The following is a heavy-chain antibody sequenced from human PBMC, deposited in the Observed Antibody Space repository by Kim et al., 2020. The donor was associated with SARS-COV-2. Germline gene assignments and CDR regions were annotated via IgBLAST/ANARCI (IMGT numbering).Heavy chain of an antibody. V-gene: IGHV3-73*01. J-gene: IGHJ4*02. Sequence: GWSLRLSCAASGFTFSGSAMHWVRQASGKGLEWVGRIRSKANSYATAYAASVKGRFTISRDDSKNTAYLQMNSLKTEDTAVYYCITPFGDGYNLDDYWGQGTLVTVSS. CDR2: IRSKANSYAT. CDR1: GFTFSGSA. CDR3: ITPFGDGYNLDDY. D-gene: IGHD5-12*01.